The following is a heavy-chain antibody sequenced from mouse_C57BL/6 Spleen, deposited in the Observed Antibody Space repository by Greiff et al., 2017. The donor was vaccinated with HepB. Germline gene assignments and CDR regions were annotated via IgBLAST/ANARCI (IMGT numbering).Heavy chain of an antibody. CDR2: ISSGSSTI. D-gene: IGHD1-1*01. V-gene: IGHV5-17*01. CDR1: GFTFSDYG. CDR3: ARRVLGSSYGFDY. J-gene: IGHJ2*01. Sequence: EVKLVESGGGLVKPGGSLKLSCAASGFTFSDYGMHWVRQAPEKGLEWVAYISSGSSTIYYADTVKGRFTISRDNAKNTLFLQMTSLRSEDTAMYYCARRVLGSSYGFDYWGQGITLTVSS.